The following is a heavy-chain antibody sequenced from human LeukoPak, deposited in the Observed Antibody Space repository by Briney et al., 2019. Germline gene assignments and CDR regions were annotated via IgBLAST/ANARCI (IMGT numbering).Heavy chain of an antibody. Sequence: PGGSLRLSCAASGFTFSSYTMSWARQAPGKGLEWVSYISSSSSTIYYADSVKGRFTISRDNAKNSLFLQLDSLRAEDTAVYYCARAPSPYNWFDPWGQGTLVTVSS. CDR1: GFTFSSYT. J-gene: IGHJ5*02. V-gene: IGHV3-48*01. CDR3: ARAPSPYNWFDP. CDR2: ISSSSSTI.